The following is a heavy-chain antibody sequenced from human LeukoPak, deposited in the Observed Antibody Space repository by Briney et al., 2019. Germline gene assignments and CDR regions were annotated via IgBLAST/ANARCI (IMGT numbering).Heavy chain of an antibody. J-gene: IGHJ4*02. CDR3: ARQQQQLGWVSFDY. D-gene: IGHD6-13*01. Sequence: TGGSLRLSCAASGFTFSSYWMSWVRQAPGKGLEWVANIKQDGSEKYYVDSVKGRFTVSRDNAKNSLYLQMNSLRAEDTAVYYCARQQQQLGWVSFDYWGQGTLVTVSS. CDR2: IKQDGSEK. CDR1: GFTFSSYW. V-gene: IGHV3-7*01.